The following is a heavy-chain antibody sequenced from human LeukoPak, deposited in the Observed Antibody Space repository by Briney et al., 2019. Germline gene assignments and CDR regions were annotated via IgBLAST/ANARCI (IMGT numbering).Heavy chain of an antibody. D-gene: IGHD3-22*01. CDR2: IYSGGTI. J-gene: IGHJ4*02. Sequence: PGGSLRLSCAASGFTVSSNYMSWVRQAPGKGLEWVSVIYSGGTISYADSVKGRFTISRDNAKNSLYLQMNSLRAEDTAVYYCARDRLYDSSGYTFDYWGQGTLVTVSS. CDR1: GFTVSSNY. CDR3: ARDRLYDSSGYTFDY. V-gene: IGHV3-66*01.